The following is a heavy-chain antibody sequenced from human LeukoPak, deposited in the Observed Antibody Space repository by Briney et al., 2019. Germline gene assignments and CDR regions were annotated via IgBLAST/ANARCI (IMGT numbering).Heavy chain of an antibody. Sequence: GGSLRLSYAASGFTFSSYAMSWVRQAPGKGLEWVSAISGSGGSTYYADSVKGRFTISRDNSKNTLYLQMNSLRAEDTAVYYCARDLGYTYGSDYWGQGTLVTVSS. CDR1: GFTFSSYA. D-gene: IGHD5-18*01. CDR3: ARDLGYTYGSDY. J-gene: IGHJ4*02. V-gene: IGHV3-23*01. CDR2: ISGSGGST.